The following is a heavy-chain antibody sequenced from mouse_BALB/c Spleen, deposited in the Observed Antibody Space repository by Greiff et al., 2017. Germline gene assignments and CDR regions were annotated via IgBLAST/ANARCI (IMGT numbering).Heavy chain of an antibody. CDR1: GFNIKDTY. V-gene: IGHV14-3*02. CDR3: ARRDSFYAMDY. CDR2: IDPANGNT. J-gene: IGHJ4*01. D-gene: IGHD3-3*01. Sequence: VQLQQSGAELVKPGASVKLSCTASGFNIKDTYMHWVKQRPEQGLEWIGRIDPANGNTKYDPKFQGKATITADTSSNTAYLQLSSLTSEDTAAYYCARRDSFYAMDYWGQGTSVTVSS.